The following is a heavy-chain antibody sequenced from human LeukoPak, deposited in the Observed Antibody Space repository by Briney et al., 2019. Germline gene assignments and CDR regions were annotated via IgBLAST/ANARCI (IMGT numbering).Heavy chain of an antibody. CDR2: INWNGGST. Sequence: GGSLRLSCAASGFIFDDYGMSWVRQAPGKGLEWVSGINWNGGSTHYADSVKGRFTMSRDNAKNSLYLQMNSLRAEDTALYYCAKGAVADTNYYYYYGMDVWGQGTTVTVSS. CDR3: AKGAVADTNYYYYYGMDV. V-gene: IGHV3-20*04. D-gene: IGHD6-19*01. J-gene: IGHJ6*02. CDR1: GFIFDDYG.